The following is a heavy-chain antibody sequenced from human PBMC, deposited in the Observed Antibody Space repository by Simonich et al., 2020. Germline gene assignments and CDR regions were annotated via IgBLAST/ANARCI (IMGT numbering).Heavy chain of an antibody. CDR2: MNPNSGNT. J-gene: IGHJ5*02. D-gene: IGHD2-2*01. CDR1: GYTFTSYD. CDR3: ARARYCSSTSCYNWFDP. Sequence: QVQLVQSGAEVKKPGASVKVSCKASGYTFTSYDINWVRQATGQGLDGLGLMNPNSGNTGYAQKFQGRVTITRNTSISTAYMELSSLRSEDTAVYYCARARYCSSTSCYNWFDPWGQGTLVTVSS. V-gene: IGHV1-8*03.